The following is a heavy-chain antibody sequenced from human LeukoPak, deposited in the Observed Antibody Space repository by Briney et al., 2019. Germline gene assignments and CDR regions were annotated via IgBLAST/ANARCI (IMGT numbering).Heavy chain of an antibody. J-gene: IGHJ3*02. V-gene: IGHV3-48*04. D-gene: IGHD5-12*01. CDR2: ITSSGSTS. CDR1: GFTLSGYS. Sequence: PGGSLRLSCAASGFTLSGYSMNWVRQTPGTGLEWLSYITSSGSTSYYADSVKGRFTISRDNANNSLYLQMSSLRPDDTGIYYCAREADIAAFDIWGQGTRVTV. CDR3: AREADIAAFDI.